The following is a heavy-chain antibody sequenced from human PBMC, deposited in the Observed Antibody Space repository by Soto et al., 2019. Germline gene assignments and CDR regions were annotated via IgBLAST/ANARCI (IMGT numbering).Heavy chain of an antibody. V-gene: IGHV4-34*01. CDR3: ARGHDYDFWSGYSLGGYYMDV. CDR2: INHSGST. J-gene: IGHJ6*03. Sequence: SETLSLTCAVYGGSFSGYYWSWIRQPPGKGLEWIGEINHSGSTNYNPSLKSRVTISVDTSKNQFSLKLSSVTAADTAVYYCARGHDYDFWSGYSLGGYYMDVWGKGTTVT. D-gene: IGHD3-3*01. CDR1: GGSFSGYY.